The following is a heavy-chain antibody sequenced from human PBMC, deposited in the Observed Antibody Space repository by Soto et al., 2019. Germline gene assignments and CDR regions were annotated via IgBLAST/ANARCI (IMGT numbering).Heavy chain of an antibody. J-gene: IGHJ5*02. CDR3: ARDYMVRGVMRWFDP. Sequence: QVQLQESGPGLVKPSGTLSLTCAVSGGSISSSNWWSWVRQPPGKGLEWIGEIYHSGSTNYNPSLKGRVTITVDKSKNQFSLKLSSVTAADTAVYYCARDYMVRGVMRWFDPWGQGTLVTVSS. CDR1: GGSISSSNW. V-gene: IGHV4-4*02. D-gene: IGHD3-10*01. CDR2: IYHSGST.